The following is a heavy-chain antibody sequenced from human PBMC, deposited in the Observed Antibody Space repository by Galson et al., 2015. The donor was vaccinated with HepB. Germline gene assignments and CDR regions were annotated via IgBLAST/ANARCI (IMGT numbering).Heavy chain of an antibody. Sequence: SVKVSCKASGYTSTELSMHWVRQAPGKGLEWMGGFDPEAGETIYAQKFQARVTMTKDTSTDTAYMELSSLRSEDTAVYYCATDRRRDYGSLFDRWGQGALVTVSS. V-gene: IGHV1-24*01. CDR2: FDPEAGET. D-gene: IGHD4-17*01. J-gene: IGHJ5*02. CDR3: ATDRRRDYGSLFDR. CDR1: GYTSTELS.